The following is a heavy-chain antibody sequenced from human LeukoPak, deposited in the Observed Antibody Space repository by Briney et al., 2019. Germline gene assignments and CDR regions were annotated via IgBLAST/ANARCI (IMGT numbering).Heavy chain of an antibody. J-gene: IGHJ4*02. V-gene: IGHV3-30*02. CDR3: AKDIGSYYDY. D-gene: IGHD3-10*01. CDR2: IQYDGSKK. CDR1: GFTFSSYG. Sequence: GGSLRLSCAASGFTFSSYGMHWVRQAPGKGLEWVTFIQYDGSKKYYADSVKGRFTISRDNSKDTLYLEMNSLRAEDTAVYYCAKDIGSYYDYWGQGILVTVSS.